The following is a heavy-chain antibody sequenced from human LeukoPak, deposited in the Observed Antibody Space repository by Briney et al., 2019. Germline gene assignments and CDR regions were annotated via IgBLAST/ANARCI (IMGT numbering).Heavy chain of an antibody. D-gene: IGHD2-15*01. J-gene: IGHJ6*02. V-gene: IGHV3-23*01. CDR1: GFTFSSYA. Sequence: PGRSLRLSCAASGFTFSSYAMSWVRQAPGKGLEWVSAISGSGGSTYYADSVKGRFTISRDNSKNTLYLQMNSLRAEDTAVYYCAKHPLSGARYCSGGSCYRKADYYYYGMDVWGQGTTVTVSS. CDR2: ISGSGGST. CDR3: AKHPLSGARYCSGGSCYRKADYYYYGMDV.